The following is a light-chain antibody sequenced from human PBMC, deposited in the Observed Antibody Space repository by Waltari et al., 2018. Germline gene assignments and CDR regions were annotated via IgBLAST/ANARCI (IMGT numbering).Light chain of an antibody. CDR1: QNIDSRQ. CDR3: HQYAYSRT. CDR2: SAS. V-gene: IGKV3-20*01. Sequence: IVLTQSPGTLSLSPGERATLSCRASQNIDSRQLGWYQQKPGQPPRLLIFSASTRATGVPVRFSGCGSGTNFTLTISRLEPEDFAVFFCHQYAYSRTFGKGTRV. J-gene: IGKJ1*01.